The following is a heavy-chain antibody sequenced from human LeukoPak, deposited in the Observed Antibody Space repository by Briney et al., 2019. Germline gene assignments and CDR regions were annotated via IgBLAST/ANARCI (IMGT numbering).Heavy chain of an antibody. V-gene: IGHV1-2*02. J-gene: IGHJ4*02. D-gene: IGHD3-22*01. CDR1: GYTFTDYY. Sequence: GASVKVSSKASGYTFTDYYMHWVRQAPGQGPEWLGWVNPNSGGTYYAQKFQGRVTVTRDTSISTAYMELSGLRSDDTAVYYCVRSPYHSNPHFDYWGQGTLVTVSS. CDR2: VNPNSGGT. CDR3: VRSPYHSNPHFDY.